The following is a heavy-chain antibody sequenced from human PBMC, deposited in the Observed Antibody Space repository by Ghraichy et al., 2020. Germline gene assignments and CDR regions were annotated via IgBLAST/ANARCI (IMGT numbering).Heavy chain of an antibody. CDR3: ARGPRYFDWLRGYFDY. J-gene: IGHJ4*02. D-gene: IGHD3-9*01. CDR1: GGSFSGYY. Sequence: SETLSPTCAVYGGSFSGYYWSWIRQPPRKGLEWIGEINHRGSANYIPSLKSRVTISVDTSKNQLSLKLSSVTAADTALYYCARGPRYFDWLRGYFDYWGQGTLVTVSS. V-gene: IGHV4-34*01. CDR2: INHRGSA.